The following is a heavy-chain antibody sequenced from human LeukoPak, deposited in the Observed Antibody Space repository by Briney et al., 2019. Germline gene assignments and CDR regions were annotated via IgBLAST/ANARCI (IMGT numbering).Heavy chain of an antibody. J-gene: IGHJ4*02. CDR3: AKYSGSYYYPPNWDS. CDR1: GFTFSSYA. D-gene: IGHD1-26*01. V-gene: IGHV3-30*04. Sequence: GRSLRLSCAASGFTFSSYAMHWVRQAPGKGLEWVAVISYDGSNKYYADSVKGRFTLSRDYPKNTLYLQMNSLRAEDTAVYFCAKYSGSYYYPPNWDSWGQGTLVTVSS. CDR2: ISYDGSNK.